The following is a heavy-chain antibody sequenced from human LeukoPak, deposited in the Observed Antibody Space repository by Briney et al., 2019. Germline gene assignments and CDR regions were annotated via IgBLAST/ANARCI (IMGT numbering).Heavy chain of an antibody. CDR1: GFAFSDYW. D-gene: IGHD5-12*01. CDR3: ARDSSPRYSGYDWVY. V-gene: IGHV3-7*01. J-gene: IGHJ4*02. Sequence: GGSLRLSCTASGFAFSDYWMSWVRQAPGKGLEWLANINQDGSQTSYVDSVRGRFTVSRDNAKNSLYLQMNSLRADDTAVHYCARDSSPRYSGYDWVYWGRGTLVTVSS. CDR2: INQDGSQT.